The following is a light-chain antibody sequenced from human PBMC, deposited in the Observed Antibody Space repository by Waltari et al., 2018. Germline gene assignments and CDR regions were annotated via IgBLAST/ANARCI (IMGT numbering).Light chain of an antibody. J-gene: IGKJ2*01. CDR2: LGS. CDR3: MQALQTPYT. V-gene: IGKV2-28*01. CDR1: QSLLHSNGYNC. Sequence: IVLTQSPLSLHVTPGEPASISCRSSQSLLHSNGYNCLDWYLQKSGQSPQLLIYLGSNRASGVPDRFSGSGSGTDCTLKISRVEAEDFGVYYCMQALQTPYTFGQGTKLEIK.